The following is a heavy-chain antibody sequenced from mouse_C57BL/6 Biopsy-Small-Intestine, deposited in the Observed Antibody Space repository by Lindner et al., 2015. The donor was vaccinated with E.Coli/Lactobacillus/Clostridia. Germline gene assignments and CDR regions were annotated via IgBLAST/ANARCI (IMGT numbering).Heavy chain of an antibody. CDR3: ALYDRDSGMDY. V-gene: IGHV1-55*01. D-gene: IGHD2-12*01. Sequence: VQLQESGAELVKPGASVKMSCKASGYALTNYWMTWVRQRPGQGLEWIGDIYPGSGSAHYNEKFKSKATLTGDTSSNTVYMQLSSLTSEDSAVYYCALYDRDSGMDYWGQGTSVIVST. J-gene: IGHJ4*01. CDR2: IYPGSGSA. CDR1: GYALTNYW.